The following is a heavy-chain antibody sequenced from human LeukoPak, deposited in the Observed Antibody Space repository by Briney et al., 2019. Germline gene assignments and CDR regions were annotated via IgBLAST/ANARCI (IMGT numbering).Heavy chain of an antibody. Sequence: GGSLRLSCAASGFTFSNYNMNWVRQAPGKGLEWVSAISGSGGSTYYADSVKGRFTISRDNSKNTLYLQMNSLRAEDTAVYYCAKFRLATAMVDPFDYWGQGTLVTVSS. CDR1: GFTFSNYN. V-gene: IGHV3-23*01. CDR3: AKFRLATAMVDPFDY. CDR2: ISGSGGST. J-gene: IGHJ4*02. D-gene: IGHD5-18*01.